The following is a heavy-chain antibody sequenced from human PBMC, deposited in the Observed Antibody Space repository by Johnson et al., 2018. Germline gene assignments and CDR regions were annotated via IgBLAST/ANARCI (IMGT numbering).Heavy chain of an antibody. Sequence: QVQLLQSGAEVKKPGASVKVSCKASGYTFTSYDINWVRQATGQGLEWMGWMNPNSGNTGYAQKFQGRVTMTRNTSISTAYMELSSLRSEDTAVYYCAGEEWSRGDYYYDGVDVWGQGTTVTVSS. V-gene: IGHV1-8*01. CDR1: GYTFTSYD. CDR3: AGEEWSRGDYYYDGVDV. CDR2: MNPNSGNT. J-gene: IGHJ6*02. D-gene: IGHD3-3*01.